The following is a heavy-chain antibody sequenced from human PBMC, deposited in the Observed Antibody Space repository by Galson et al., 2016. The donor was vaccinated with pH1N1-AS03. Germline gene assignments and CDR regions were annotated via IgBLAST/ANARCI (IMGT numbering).Heavy chain of an antibody. V-gene: IGHV3-48*02. CDR1: EFTFSIYH. Sequence: SLRLSCAASEFTFSIYHMSWVRQAPGKGLEWVSYINSRSDTIYYADSAKGRFTISRDNAKNSLYLQMSSLRDDDTAVYYCARDSGYGGTFDNWGQGALVTVSS. CDR2: INSRSDTI. D-gene: IGHD5-12*01. CDR3: ARDSGYGGTFDN. J-gene: IGHJ4*02.